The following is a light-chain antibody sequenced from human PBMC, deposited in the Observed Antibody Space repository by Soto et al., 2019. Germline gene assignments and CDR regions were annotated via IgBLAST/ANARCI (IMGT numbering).Light chain of an antibody. CDR1: SCDVAAYKY. V-gene: IGLV2-11*01. J-gene: IGLJ1*01. Sequence: QSVLTQPRSVSGSPGQSVTISCTGTSCDVAAYKYVSWYQQHPGKAPRLMIYDVSQRPSGVPDRFSGSKSGNTASLTISGLLAEDDADYYCSSFVGSLYVFXAGTKVTVL. CDR3: SSFVGSLYV. CDR2: DVS.